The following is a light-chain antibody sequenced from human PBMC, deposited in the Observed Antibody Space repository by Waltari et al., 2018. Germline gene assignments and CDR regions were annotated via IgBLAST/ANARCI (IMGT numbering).Light chain of an antibody. Sequence: QSVLTQTPSVSEAPRQRVTISCSGSRSNIGNNPVTWYQQVPVKAPKLLVFADDLLPSGVSDRFSGSKSGTSASLAISGLRSEDEGVYFCAAWDDSLKGVLFGGGTKLTVL. CDR2: ADD. CDR3: AAWDDSLKGVL. J-gene: IGLJ2*01. V-gene: IGLV1-36*01. CDR1: RSNIGNNP.